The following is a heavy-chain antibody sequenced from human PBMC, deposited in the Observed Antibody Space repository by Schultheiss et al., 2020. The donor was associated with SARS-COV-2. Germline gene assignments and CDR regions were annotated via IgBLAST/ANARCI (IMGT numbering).Heavy chain of an antibody. CDR2: IYYSGST. CDR3: ARTLSTTFDI. D-gene: IGHD5/OR15-5a*01. Sequence: SETLSLTCTVSGGSISTYYWNWIRQPPGKGLEWIGYIYYSGSTYYNTSLKSRPTISVDTSKNQFSLKLSSVTAADTAVYYCARTLSTTFDIWGQGTMVTVSS. CDR1: GGSISTYY. J-gene: IGHJ3*02. V-gene: IGHV4-59*12.